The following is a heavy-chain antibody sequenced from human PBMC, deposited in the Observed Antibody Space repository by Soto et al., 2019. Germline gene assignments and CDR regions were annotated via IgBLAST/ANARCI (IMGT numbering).Heavy chain of an antibody. CDR1: GFTFSSYA. Sequence: GGSLRLSCAASGFTFSSYAMRWVRQAPGKGLEWVSAISGSGGSTYYADSVKGRFTISRDNSKNTLYLQMNSLRAEDTAVYYCAKDLTYYDFWSGGYDYWGQGTLITVSS. V-gene: IGHV3-23*01. D-gene: IGHD3-3*01. CDR2: ISGSGGST. J-gene: IGHJ4*02. CDR3: AKDLTYYDFWSGGYDY.